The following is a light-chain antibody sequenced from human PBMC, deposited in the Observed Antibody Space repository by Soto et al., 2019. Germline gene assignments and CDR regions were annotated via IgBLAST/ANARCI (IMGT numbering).Light chain of an antibody. J-gene: IGKJ1*01. Sequence: EIVLTHSPGTLSLHPWERATLSCRASQSVSSSYLAWYQQKPGQAPRLLIYGASSRATGIPDRFSGSGSGTDLTLTISRLEPEDFAVYYCQQYGSSPPVTFGQGTKVDIK. CDR1: QSVSSSY. CDR2: GAS. CDR3: QQYGSSPPVT. V-gene: IGKV3-20*01.